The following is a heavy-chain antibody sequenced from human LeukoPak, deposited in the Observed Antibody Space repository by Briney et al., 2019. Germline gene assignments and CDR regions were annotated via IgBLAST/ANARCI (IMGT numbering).Heavy chain of an antibody. CDR3: ARVKYYGSGPFHAFDI. V-gene: IGHV4-59*01. D-gene: IGHD3-10*01. J-gene: IGHJ3*02. Sequence: PSETLSLTCTVSGGSISSYYWSWIRQPPGKGLEWIAYIYYSGSTNYNPSLKSRVTISVDTSKNQFSLKLSSVTAADTAVYYCARVKYYGSGPFHAFDIWGQGTMVTVSS. CDR1: GGSISSYY. CDR2: IYYSGST.